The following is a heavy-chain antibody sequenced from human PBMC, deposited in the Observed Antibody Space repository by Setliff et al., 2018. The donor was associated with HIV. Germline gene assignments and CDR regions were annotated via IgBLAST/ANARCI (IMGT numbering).Heavy chain of an antibody. CDR1: GYTLTELS. Sequence: GASVKVSCKISGYTLTELSIHWVRQAPGKGLEWMANFDPEDGETFYAQKFQGRLTMTEDTSTDTAYMELSSLRSDDTAMYYCATDPGYSSTWYSESFQHWCQGTEVTVSS. J-gene: IGHJ1*01. V-gene: IGHV1-24*01. CDR3: ATDPGYSSTWYSESFQH. D-gene: IGHD6-13*01. CDR2: FDPEDGET.